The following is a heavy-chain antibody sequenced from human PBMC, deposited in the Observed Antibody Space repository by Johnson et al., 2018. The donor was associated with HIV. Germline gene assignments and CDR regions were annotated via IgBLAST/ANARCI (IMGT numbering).Heavy chain of an antibody. CDR3: ARGRTFDYSNSREPPGGGFDI. CDR1: GFTFSSYG. V-gene: IGHV3-30*03. D-gene: IGHD6-6*01. Sequence: VQLVESGGGVVQPGRSLRLSCAASGFTFSSYGMHWVRQAPGKGLEWVAVISYDGSNKYYADSVKGRFTISRDNSKNTLYLQMNSLRAEDSAVYYCARGRTFDYSNSREPPGGGFDIWGQGTMVTVSS. J-gene: IGHJ3*02. CDR2: ISYDGSNK.